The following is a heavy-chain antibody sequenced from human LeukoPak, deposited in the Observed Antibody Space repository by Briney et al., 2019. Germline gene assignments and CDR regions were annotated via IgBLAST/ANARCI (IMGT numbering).Heavy chain of an antibody. Sequence: GGSLRLSCAASGSPFSSSTMNWVRQAPGKGLEWISYVSGTSTTIYYADSVKGRFTISRDNSKNTLYLHMNSLRDDDTAVYYCVRGVGVSRFNYLDPWGQGTLVIVSS. CDR2: VSGTSTTI. CDR1: GSPFSSST. J-gene: IGHJ5*02. V-gene: IGHV3-48*02. D-gene: IGHD1-7*01. CDR3: VRGVGVSRFNYLDP.